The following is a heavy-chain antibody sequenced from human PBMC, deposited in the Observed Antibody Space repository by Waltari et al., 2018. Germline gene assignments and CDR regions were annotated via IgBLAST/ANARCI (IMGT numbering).Heavy chain of an antibody. CDR2: ISYDGSNK. CDR3: ATTSPYSSGWYRSYYYGMDV. J-gene: IGHJ6*02. Sequence: QVQLVESGGGVVQPGRSLRLSCAAAGFTFSSYAMHWVRQAPGKGLGWVAVISYDGSNKYYADSVKGRFTISRDNSKNTLYLQMNSLRAEDTAVYYCATTSPYSSGWYRSYYYGMDVWGQGTTVTVSS. D-gene: IGHD6-19*01. CDR1: GFTFSSYA. V-gene: IGHV3-30*01.